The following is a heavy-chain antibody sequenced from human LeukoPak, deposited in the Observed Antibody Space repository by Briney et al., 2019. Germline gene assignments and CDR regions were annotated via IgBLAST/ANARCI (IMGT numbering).Heavy chain of an antibody. V-gene: IGHV3-9*03. CDR2: ISWNSGSI. CDR1: GFTFDDYA. Sequence: GRSLRLSCAVSGFTFDDYAMHWVRQAPGKGLEWVSGISWNSGSIGYADSVKGRFTISRDNAKNSLYLQMNSLRAEDMALYYCAKGGYYGSGSYWAAFDIWGQGTMVTVSS. J-gene: IGHJ3*02. CDR3: AKGGYYGSGSYWAAFDI. D-gene: IGHD3-10*01.